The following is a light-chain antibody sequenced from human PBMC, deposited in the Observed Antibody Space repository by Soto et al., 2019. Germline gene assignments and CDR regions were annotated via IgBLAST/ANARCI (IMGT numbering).Light chain of an antibody. Sequence: DIQMTQSPSSLSASIGDRVTITCRASQSISNYLNWYQQKPGKAPKLLIYAASSLQSGVPSRFSGSGSGTDLTLTISSLQPEDFATYYCQQSYSTPTTFGQGTKVDIK. CDR2: AAS. J-gene: IGKJ1*01. CDR3: QQSYSTPTT. V-gene: IGKV1-39*01. CDR1: QSISNY.